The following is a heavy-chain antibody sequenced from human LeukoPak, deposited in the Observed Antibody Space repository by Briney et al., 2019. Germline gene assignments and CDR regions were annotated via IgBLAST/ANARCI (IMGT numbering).Heavy chain of an antibody. D-gene: IGHD4/OR15-4a*01. J-gene: IGHJ4*02. CDR1: GFTFGDYA. CDR3: ARRAGAYSHPYDY. Sequence: GGSLRLSCTTSGFTFGDYAMSWVRQAPGKGLEWVSFIYSGNTHYSDSVKGRFTISRDNSKNTLYLQMNSLRAEDTAVYYCARRAGAYSHPYDYWGQGTLVTVSS. V-gene: IGHV3-53*01. CDR2: IYSGNT.